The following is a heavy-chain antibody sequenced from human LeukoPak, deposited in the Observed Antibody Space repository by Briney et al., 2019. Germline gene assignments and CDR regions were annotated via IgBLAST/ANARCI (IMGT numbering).Heavy chain of an antibody. D-gene: IGHD3-9*01. CDR1: GFTFSNYA. CDR3: AKWGDYDVLTGYYVPDY. V-gene: IGHV3-23*01. J-gene: IGHJ4*02. CDR2: ILGSGGST. Sequence: GGSLRLSCAASGFTFSNYAMSWVRQAPGKGLEWVSAILGSGGSTYYADSVKGRFIVSRDNSKSTLYLQMNSLRAEDTALYYCAKWGDYDVLTGYYVPDYWGQGTLVTVSS.